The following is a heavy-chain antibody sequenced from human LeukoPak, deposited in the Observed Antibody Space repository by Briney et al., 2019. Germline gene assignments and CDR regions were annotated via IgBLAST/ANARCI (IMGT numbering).Heavy chain of an antibody. CDR1: GGSISSYY. CDR2: IYYSGST. CDR3: ARASEYSPRGYYYYYMDV. Sequence: SETLSFTCTVSGGSISSYYWSWIRQPPGKGLEWIGYIYYSGSTNYNPSLKSRVTISVDTSKNQFSLKLSSVTAADTAVYYCARASEYSPRGYYYYYMDVWGKGTTVTVSS. D-gene: IGHD6-6*01. V-gene: IGHV4-59*01. J-gene: IGHJ6*03.